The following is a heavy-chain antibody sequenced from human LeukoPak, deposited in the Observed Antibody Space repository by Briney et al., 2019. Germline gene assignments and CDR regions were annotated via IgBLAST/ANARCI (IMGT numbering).Heavy chain of an antibody. CDR1: GYSISSGYY. CDR3: ASALNYYYGMDV. CDR2: IYHSGST. V-gene: IGHV4-38-2*01. J-gene: IGHJ6*04. Sequence: PSETLSLTCAVSGYSISSGYYWGWIRQPPGKGLERIGIIYHSGSTYYNPSLKSRVTISVDTSKNQFSLKLSSVAAADTAVYYWASALNYYYGMDVWGKGTTVTVSS.